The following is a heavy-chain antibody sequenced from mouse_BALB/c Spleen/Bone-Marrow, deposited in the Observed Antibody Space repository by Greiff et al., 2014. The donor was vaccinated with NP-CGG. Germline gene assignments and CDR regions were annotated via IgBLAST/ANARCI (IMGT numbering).Heavy chain of an antibody. Sequence: EVQLVESGGGLVQPGGSLELSCAASGFTFSSYGMSWVRQTPDKRLELVATINSNGGSTYYPNSVKGRFTISRDNAKNTLYLQMSSLKSEDTAMYYCARVWYFDYWGQGTSLTVSS. J-gene: IGHJ2*03. CDR3: ARVWYFDY. V-gene: IGHV5-6-3*01. CDR2: INSNGGST. CDR1: GFTFSSYG.